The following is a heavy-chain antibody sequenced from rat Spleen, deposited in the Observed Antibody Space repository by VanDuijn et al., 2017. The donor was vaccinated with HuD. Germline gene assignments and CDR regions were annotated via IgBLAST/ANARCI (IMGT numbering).Heavy chain of an antibody. V-gene: IGHV3-3*01. CDR2: INSAGTT. D-gene: IGHD1-2*01. J-gene: IGHJ2*01. CDR3: ASLYSSYSLYYFDY. Sequence: EVQLQESGPGLVKPSQSLSLTCSVTGHSITSSYRWNWIRKFPGNKLEWMGYINSAGTTNYHPSLKSRISITRDTSKNQFFLQVNSVTTEDTATYYCASLYSSYSLYYFDYWGQGVMVTVSS. CDR1: GHSITSSYR.